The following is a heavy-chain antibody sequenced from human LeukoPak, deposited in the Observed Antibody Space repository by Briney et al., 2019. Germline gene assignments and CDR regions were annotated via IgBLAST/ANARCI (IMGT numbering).Heavy chain of an antibody. CDR1: GYSISSGYY. V-gene: IGHV4-38-2*01. Sequence: SETLSVTRAVSGYSISSGYYWGWIRQPPGKGLEWIGSIYHSGSTYYNPSLKSRVTRSVDTTKNQFSLKLSSVTAADTAVYYCARLPQYCSSISCSLYYFDYWGQGTLVTVSS. D-gene: IGHD2-2*01. CDR3: ARLPQYCSSISCSLYYFDY. CDR2: IYHSGST. J-gene: IGHJ4*02.